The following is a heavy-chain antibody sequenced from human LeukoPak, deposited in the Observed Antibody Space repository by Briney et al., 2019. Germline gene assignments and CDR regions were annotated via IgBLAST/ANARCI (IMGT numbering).Heavy chain of an antibody. CDR1: GFTFDDYA. V-gene: IGHV3-9*01. CDR2: ISWNSGSI. CDR3: AKDGRVAPYSSPSWFDP. J-gene: IGHJ5*02. D-gene: IGHD6-13*01. Sequence: GGSLRLSCAASGFTFDDYAMHWVRQAPGKGLEWVSGISWNSGSIGYADSVKGRFTISRDNAKNSLYLQMNSLRAEDTALYYCAKDGRVAPYSSPSWFDPWGQGTLVTVSS.